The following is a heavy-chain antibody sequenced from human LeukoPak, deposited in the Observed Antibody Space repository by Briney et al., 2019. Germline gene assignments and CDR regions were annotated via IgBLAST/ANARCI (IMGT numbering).Heavy chain of an antibody. CDR2: INAGNGNT. CDR3: ARGSGSYYYYYGRDV. Sequence: ASVKVSCKASGYTFTSYAMHWVRQAPGQRLEWMGWINAGNGNTKYSQKFQGRVTITRDTSASTAYMELSSLRSEDTAVYYCARGSGSYYYYYGRDVWGQGTTVTVSS. D-gene: IGHD1-26*01. J-gene: IGHJ6*02. V-gene: IGHV1-3*01. CDR1: GYTFTSYA.